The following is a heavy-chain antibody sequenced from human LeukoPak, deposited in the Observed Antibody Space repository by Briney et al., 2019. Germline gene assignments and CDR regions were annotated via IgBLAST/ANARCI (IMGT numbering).Heavy chain of an antibody. Sequence: GGSLRLSCAASGFTFSSYSMNWVRQAPGKGLEWVSSITSSSSYIYYADSVKGRFTISRDNAKNSLYLQMNSLRAEDTAVYYCAELGITMIGGVWGKGTTVTTSS. V-gene: IGHV3-21*01. D-gene: IGHD3-10*02. CDR3: AELGITMIGGV. CDR1: GFTFSSYS. CDR2: ITSSSSYI. J-gene: IGHJ6*04.